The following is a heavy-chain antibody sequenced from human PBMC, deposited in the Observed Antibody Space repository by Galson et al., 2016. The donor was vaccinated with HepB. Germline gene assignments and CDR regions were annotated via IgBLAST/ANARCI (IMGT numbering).Heavy chain of an antibody. J-gene: IGHJ5*02. CDR2: ISSDTHTT. CDR3: ARDGSCGGDCPPNWFDP. D-gene: IGHD2-21*02. CDR1: GFTFSTYS. V-gene: IGHV3-48*04. Sequence: SLRLSCAASGFTFSTYSLNWVRLAPGKGLEWISYISSDTHTTYYADSVKGRFTISRDNAKKSLHLEMNSLRVEDTAVYYCARDGSCGGDCPPNWFDPWGQGTLVTVSS.